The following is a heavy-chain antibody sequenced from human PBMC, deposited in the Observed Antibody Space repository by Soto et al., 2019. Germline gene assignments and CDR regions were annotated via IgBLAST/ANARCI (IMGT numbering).Heavy chain of an antibody. D-gene: IGHD3-3*01. V-gene: IGHV4-31*03. CDR2: IYYNGKT. CDR1: GGSISSGGYY. CDR3: ASFLPESRRYFDA. Sequence: PSETLSLTCTVSGGSISSGGYYWSWIRQFPGKGLEWIGYIYYNGKTYYNPSLQSRLTISDDTSKSQFSLRLTAMTAADSAVYYCASFLPESRRYFDAWGQGILVTVSS. J-gene: IGHJ4*02.